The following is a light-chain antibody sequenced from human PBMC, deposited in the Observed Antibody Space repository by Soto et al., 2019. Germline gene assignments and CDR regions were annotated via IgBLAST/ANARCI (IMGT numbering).Light chain of an antibody. J-gene: IGLJ3*02. CDR1: SSDVGSYNL. V-gene: IGLV2-23*01. CDR2: EGS. CDR3: CSYAGSSPLEV. Sequence: QSVLTQPASVSGSPGQSITISCTGTSSDVGSYNLVSWYQQHPGKAPKLMIYEGSKRPSGVSNRFSGSKSGNTASLTISGLRAEDEADYYCCSYAGSSPLEVFGGGTKLTVL.